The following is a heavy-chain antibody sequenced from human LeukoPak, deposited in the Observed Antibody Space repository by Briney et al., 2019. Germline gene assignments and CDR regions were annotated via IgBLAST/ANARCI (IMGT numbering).Heavy chain of an antibody. CDR3: ANHTGIAVPRVDY. V-gene: IGHV3-23*01. CDR1: GFPFSSFA. Sequence: GGSLRLSCAASGFPFSSFAMTWVRQAPGKGLEWVSAISGSGSITYYADSVKGRFTISRDNSKNTLYLQMSSLRAEDTAIYYCANHTGIAVPRVDYWGQGTLVTVSS. CDR2: ISGSGSIT. J-gene: IGHJ4*02. D-gene: IGHD6-19*01.